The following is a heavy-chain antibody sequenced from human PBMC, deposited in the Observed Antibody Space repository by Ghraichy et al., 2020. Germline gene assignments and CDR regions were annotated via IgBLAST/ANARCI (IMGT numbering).Heavy chain of an antibody. CDR3: ARPRLAVVRGVIITSRFDP. V-gene: IGHV3-7*04. CDR2: IKQDGSEK. CDR1: GFTFSSYW. Sequence: GGSLRLSCAASGFTFSSYWMSWVRQAPGKGLEWVANIKQDGSEKYYVDSVKGRFTISRDNAKNSLYLQMNSLRAEDTAVYYCARPRLAVVRGVIITSRFDPWGQGTLVTVSS. D-gene: IGHD3-10*01. J-gene: IGHJ5*02.